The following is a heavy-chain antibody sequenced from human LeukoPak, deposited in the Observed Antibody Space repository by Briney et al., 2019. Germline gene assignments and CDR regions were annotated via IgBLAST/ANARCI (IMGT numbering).Heavy chain of an antibody. CDR3: ARDTDIVVVPAAPDY. J-gene: IGHJ4*02. V-gene: IGHV1-18*01. CDR1: GYTFTGYG. CDR2: ISAYNGNT. D-gene: IGHD2-2*01. Sequence: ASVKVSCKASGYTFTGYGISWVRQAPGQGLEWMGWISAYNGNTNYAQKLQGRVTMTTDTSTSTAYMELRSLRSDDTAVYYCARDTDIVVVPAAPDYWGQGTLVTVSS.